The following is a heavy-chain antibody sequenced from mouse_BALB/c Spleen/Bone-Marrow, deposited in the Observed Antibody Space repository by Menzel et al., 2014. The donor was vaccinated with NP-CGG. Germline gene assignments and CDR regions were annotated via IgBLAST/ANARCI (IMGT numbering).Heavy chain of an antibody. CDR1: GYSFTGYN. CDR3: AKSVSLRAMDY. J-gene: IGHJ4*01. Sequence: QLQQSGPELEKPGASEKISCMASGYSFTGYNMNWVKRSNGKSLEWIGDIDPYCGGTSYNQKFKGKATLTVDKSSSTAYMQLKSLTSEDSAVYYCAKSVSLRAMDYWGQGTSVSVSS. D-gene: IGHD6-2*01. CDR2: IDPYCGGT. V-gene: IGHV1-39*01.